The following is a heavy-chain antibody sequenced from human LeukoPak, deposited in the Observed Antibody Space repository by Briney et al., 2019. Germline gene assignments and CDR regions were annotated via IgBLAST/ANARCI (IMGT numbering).Heavy chain of an antibody. CDR1: GFTFSSYG. CDR2: ISYDGSNK. Sequence: QPGRSLRLSCTASGFTFSSYGMHWVRQAPGKGLEWVAVISYDGSNKYYADSVKGRFTISRDNSKNTLYLQMNSLRAEDTAVYYCARGVRQWLTPAGAEYFQHWGQGTLVTVSS. D-gene: IGHD6-19*01. J-gene: IGHJ1*01. V-gene: IGHV3-30*03. CDR3: ARGVRQWLTPAGAEYFQH.